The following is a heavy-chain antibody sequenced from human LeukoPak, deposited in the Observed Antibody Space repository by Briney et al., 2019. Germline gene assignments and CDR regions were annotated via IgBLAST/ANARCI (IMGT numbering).Heavy chain of an antibody. CDR2: IYPGDSDT. Sequence: GESLKIFCKGSGYSFTSYWIGWVRQMPGKGLEWMGIIYPGDSDTRYSPSFQGQVTISADKSISTAYLQWSSLKASDTAMYYCARQDSGSYHSILYYFDYWGQGTLVTVSS. CDR3: ARQDSGSYHSILYYFDY. CDR1: GYSFTSYW. D-gene: IGHD1-26*01. J-gene: IGHJ4*02. V-gene: IGHV5-51*01.